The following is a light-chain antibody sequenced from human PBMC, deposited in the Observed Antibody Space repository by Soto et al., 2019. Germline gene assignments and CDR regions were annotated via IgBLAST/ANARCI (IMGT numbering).Light chain of an antibody. J-gene: IGLJ2*01. Sequence: QSGLTQPPSASGSPGQSVTISCTGTSSDVGGYNYVSWYQQHPGKVPKLIIYEVNKRPSGVPDRFSGSKSGNTASLTVSGLQAEDEADYDCCSYGFAACTNKWPFGGGTKVTVL. V-gene: IGLV2-8*01. CDR1: SSDVGGYNY. CDR2: EVN. CDR3: CSYGFAACTNKWP.